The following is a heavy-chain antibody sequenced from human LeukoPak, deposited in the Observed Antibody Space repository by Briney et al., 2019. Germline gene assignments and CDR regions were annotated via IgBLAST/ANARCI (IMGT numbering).Heavy chain of an antibody. V-gene: IGHV4-4*02. CDR2: IYHSESA. CDR3: ASAGHDGIGYKVC. Sequence: SETLSLTCAVSGGPMSSSNSWGWVGQTPGKGLDWSENIYHSESAHYSPSLKTLVPLSVDKSENEVSLRLSSVSAAHTAVYYCASAGHDGIGYKVCWGQGTLVTVSS. CDR1: GGPMSSSNS. J-gene: IGHJ4*02. D-gene: IGHD3-22*01.